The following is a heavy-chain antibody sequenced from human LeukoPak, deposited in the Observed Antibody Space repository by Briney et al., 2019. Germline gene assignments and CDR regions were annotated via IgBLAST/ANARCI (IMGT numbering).Heavy chain of an antibody. CDR3: AGGTGFIIKD. D-gene: IGHD3/OR15-3a*01. J-gene: IGHJ4*02. CDR1: GFTFSLYW. V-gene: IGHV3-7*03. CDR2: IKQDGSEK. Sequence: QAGGSLRLSCAASGFTFSLYWMNWVRRAPGKGLEWVANIKQDGSEKNYVDSVKGRFTISRDNAKSSLYLQMNNLRVEDTAMYYCAGGTGFIIKDWGQGTLVTVSS.